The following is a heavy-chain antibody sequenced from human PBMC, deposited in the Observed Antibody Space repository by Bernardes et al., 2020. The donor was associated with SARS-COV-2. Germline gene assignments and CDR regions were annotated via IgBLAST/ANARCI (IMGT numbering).Heavy chain of an antibody. CDR2: IYSVDDH. Sequence: SATPPSTSTQTLTLTCPFSWISLSPHGVGVAWIRQPPGEALESPALIYSVDDHRYSPSLRSRLTITKDTSKRQVVLTMTNMDPVDTATYYCAHRASFYDDDDFYYSRVVYGCQGTLVTVSA. V-gene: IGHV2-5*02. CDR1: WISLSPHGVG. CDR3: AHRASFYDDDDFYYSRVVY. D-gene: IGHD3-22*01. J-gene: IGHJ4*02.